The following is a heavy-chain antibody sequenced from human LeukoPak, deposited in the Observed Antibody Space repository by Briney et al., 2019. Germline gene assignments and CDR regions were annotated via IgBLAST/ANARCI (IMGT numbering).Heavy chain of an antibody. CDR3: VKVQKCGWIISYIFDF. J-gene: IGHJ4*02. Sequence: GGSLRLSCAASGFSFEDYSMHWVRQAPGKGLEWVSLISGDGENTYYAASLKGRITISRDNSKSSLFLQLHSLRMEDTAVYYCVKVQKCGWIISYIFDFWGQGTLVTVSS. CDR2: ISGDGENT. V-gene: IGHV3-43*02. D-gene: IGHD6-19*01. CDR1: GFSFEDYS.